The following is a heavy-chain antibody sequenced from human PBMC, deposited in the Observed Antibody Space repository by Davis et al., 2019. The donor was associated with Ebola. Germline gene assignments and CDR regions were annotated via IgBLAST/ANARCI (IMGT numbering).Heavy chain of an antibody. CDR3: ARIMGHSYYDILTGYYKGPTYYYYGMDV. J-gene: IGHJ6*02. CDR2: IDWDDDK. V-gene: IGHV2-70*01. CDR1: GFSLSTSGMC. D-gene: IGHD3-9*01. Sequence: SGPTLVKPTQTLTLTCTFSGFSLSTSGMCVSWIRQPPGKALEWLALIDWDDDKYYSTSLKTRLTISKDTSKNQVVLTMTNMDPVDTATYYCARIMGHSYYDILTGYYKGPTYYYYGMDVWGQGTTVTVSS.